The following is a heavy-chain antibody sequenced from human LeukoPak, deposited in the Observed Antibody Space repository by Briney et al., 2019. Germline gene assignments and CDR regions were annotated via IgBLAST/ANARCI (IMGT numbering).Heavy chain of an antibody. V-gene: IGHV4-39*01. Sequence: SETLSLTCTVSGGSISSYYWGWIRQPPGKGLEWIGYIYYSGSTYYNPSLKSRVTISVDTSKNQFSLNLSSVTAADTAVYFCARRGEAAAKGGRYFDQWGQGTLVTVSS. J-gene: IGHJ4*02. D-gene: IGHD6-13*01. CDR1: GGSISSYY. CDR3: ARRGEAAAKGGRYFDQ. CDR2: IYYSGST.